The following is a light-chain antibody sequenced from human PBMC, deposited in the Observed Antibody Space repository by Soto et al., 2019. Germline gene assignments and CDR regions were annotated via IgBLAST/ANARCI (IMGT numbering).Light chain of an antibody. CDR1: ESISSW. CDR2: DVS. Sequence: DIQMTQSPSTLSASIGDRVVITCRASESISSWLAWYQQKPGKAPKLLIYDVSSLESGVPSRFSGSGSGTKFTLTIASLQPDDFATYYCQQYNSYSTFGQGTKVDIK. V-gene: IGKV1-5*01. CDR3: QQYNSYST. J-gene: IGKJ1*01.